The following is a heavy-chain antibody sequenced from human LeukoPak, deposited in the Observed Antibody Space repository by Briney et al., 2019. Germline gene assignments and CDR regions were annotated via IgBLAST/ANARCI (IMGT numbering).Heavy chain of an antibody. CDR2: ISGSGGST. V-gene: IGHV3-48*03. J-gene: IGHJ6*03. Sequence: GGSLRLSCAASGFTFSSYEMNWVRQAPGKGLEWVSAISGSGGSTYYADSVKGRFTISRDNAKNSLYLQMNSLRAEDTAVYYCARDQHDGSGSYYNYYYYYMDVWGKGTTVTISS. CDR1: GFTFSSYE. CDR3: ARDQHDGSGSYYNYYYYYMDV. D-gene: IGHD3-10*01.